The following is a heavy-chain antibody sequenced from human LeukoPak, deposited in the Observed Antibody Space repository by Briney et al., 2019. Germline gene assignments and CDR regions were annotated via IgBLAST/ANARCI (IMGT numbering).Heavy chain of an antibody. Sequence: PGGSLRLSCAASGGTFSSYAISWVRQAPGQGLEWMGRIIPILGIANYAQKFQGRVTITADKSTSTAYMELSSLRSEDTAVYYCARCLWSGYYRPAEAFDIWGQGTMVTVSS. CDR2: IIPILGIA. CDR3: ARCLWSGYYRPAEAFDI. V-gene: IGHV1-69*04. CDR1: GGTFSSYA. D-gene: IGHD3-3*01. J-gene: IGHJ3*02.